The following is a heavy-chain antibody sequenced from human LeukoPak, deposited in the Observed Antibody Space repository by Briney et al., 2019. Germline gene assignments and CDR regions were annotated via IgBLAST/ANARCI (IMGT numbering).Heavy chain of an antibody. CDR2: INHSGST. CDR1: GGSFSGYY. Sequence: PSQTLSLTCAVYGGSFSGYYWSWIRQPPGKGLEWIGEINHSGSTNYNPSLKSRVTISVDTSKNQFSLKLSSVTAADTAVYYCARGGYDFWSGYSAHPSFDYWGQGTLVTVSS. V-gene: IGHV4-34*01. D-gene: IGHD3-3*01. CDR3: ARGGYDFWSGYSAHPSFDY. J-gene: IGHJ4*02.